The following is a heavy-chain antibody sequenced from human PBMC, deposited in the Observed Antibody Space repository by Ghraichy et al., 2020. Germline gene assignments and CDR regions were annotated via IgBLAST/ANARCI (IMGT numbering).Heavy chain of an antibody. V-gene: IGHV3-64*01. D-gene: IGHD1-1*01. CDR3: VRGHTNSRKFYQLDA. CDR2: ICSNGRCS. Sequence: LSLTCAASRFTFSDHAMHWVRQAPGKGLESVAIICSNGRCSYYANSVQGRFTISRDNSKNMLYLQMDSLRLEDMAVYYCVRGHTNSRKFYQLDAWGQGTMVTISS. CDR1: RFTFSDHA. J-gene: IGHJ5*02.